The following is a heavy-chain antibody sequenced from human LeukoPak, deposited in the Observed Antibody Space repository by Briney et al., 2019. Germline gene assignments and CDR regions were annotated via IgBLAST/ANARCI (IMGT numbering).Heavy chain of an antibody. D-gene: IGHD3-10*01. CDR2: IKQDGSEK. CDR1: GFTFSSYW. CDR3: AREGYYYGSGSYYRTSWDWFDP. J-gene: IGHJ5*02. V-gene: IGHV3-7*01. Sequence: GGSLRLSCAASGFTFSSYWMSWVRQAPGKGLEWVANIKQDGSEKYYVDSVKGRFTISRDNAKNSLYLQMNSLRAEDTAVYYCAREGYYYGSGSYYRTSWDWFDPWGQGTLVTVSS.